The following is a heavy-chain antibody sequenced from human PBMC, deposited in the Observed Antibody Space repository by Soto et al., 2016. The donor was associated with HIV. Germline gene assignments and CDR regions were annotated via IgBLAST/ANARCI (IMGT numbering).Heavy chain of an antibody. V-gene: IGHV1-18*01. D-gene: IGHD3-9*01. CDR2: ISAYNGNT. CDR3: AVYYDILTGSPTVAFDI. J-gene: IGHJ3*02. CDR1: GYTFTSYG. Sequence: QVQLVQSGAEVKKPGASVKVSCKASGYTFTSYGISWVRQAPGQGLEWMGWISAYNGNTKYAQKLQDRVTMTTDTSTSTAYMELRSLRSDDTAVYYCAVYYDILTGSPTVAFDIWAKGQWSPSLQ.